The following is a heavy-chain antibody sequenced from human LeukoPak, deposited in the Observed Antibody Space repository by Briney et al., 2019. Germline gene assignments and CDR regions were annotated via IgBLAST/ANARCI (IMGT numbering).Heavy chain of an antibody. Sequence: GASVKVACKASGYTFTDYYMHWVRQAPGQGLEWMGWINPNSGGTNYAQKFQGRVTMTRDTSISTAYMELSRLGSDDTAVYYCARLKGPYYYDSSGYYDAFDIWGQGTMVTVSS. CDR1: GYTFTDYY. CDR2: INPNSGGT. CDR3: ARLKGPYYYDSSGYYDAFDI. D-gene: IGHD3-22*01. V-gene: IGHV1-2*02. J-gene: IGHJ3*02.